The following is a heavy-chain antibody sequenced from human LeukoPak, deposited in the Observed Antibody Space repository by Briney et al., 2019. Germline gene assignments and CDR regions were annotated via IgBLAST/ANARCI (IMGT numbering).Heavy chain of an antibody. CDR2: KSYDGSNK. V-gene: IGHV3-30*04. CDR1: GFTFSSYA. CDR3: ARDMDYRPIGNYYYGY. Sequence: GGSLRLSCAASGFTFSSYAMHWVRQAPGKGLEWVAVKSYDGSNKYYADSVKGRFTISRDNSKNTLYLQMNSLRAEDTAVYYCARDMDYRPIGNYYYGYWGQGTLVTVSS. D-gene: IGHD1-7*01. J-gene: IGHJ4*02.